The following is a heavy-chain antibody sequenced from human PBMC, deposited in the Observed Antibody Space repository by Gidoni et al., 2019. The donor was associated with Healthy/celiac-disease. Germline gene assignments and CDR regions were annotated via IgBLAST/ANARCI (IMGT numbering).Heavy chain of an antibody. D-gene: IGHD5-18*01. Sequence: EVQLLESGGGLVQPGGSLRHSCAASGFTFSSYAMSWFRQAPGKGLEWVSSSSCSGGSTYYADSVKGRFTISRDNSKNTLYLQMNSLSAEDTAVYYCAKVRYSIQLWLFDYWGQGTLVTVSS. CDR2: SSCSGGST. V-gene: IGHV3-23*01. CDR3: AKVRYSIQLWLFDY. J-gene: IGHJ4*02. CDR1: GFTFSSYA.